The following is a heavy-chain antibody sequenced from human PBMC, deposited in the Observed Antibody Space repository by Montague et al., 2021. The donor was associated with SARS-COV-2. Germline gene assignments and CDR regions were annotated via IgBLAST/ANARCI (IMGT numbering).Heavy chain of an antibody. CDR2: IYYRGTA. CDR1: GGSISTYY. D-gene: IGHD1-14*01. CDR3: ARLVGGRGTRFDP. V-gene: IGHV4-59*08. Sequence: SETLSLTCTVSGGSISTYYWSWIRQPPGKGLEWIGYIYYRGTANYNPSLKSRVTISVDTSKNQFSLKVRSVTAADTAVYYCARLVGGRGTRFDPWGQGTLVTVSS. J-gene: IGHJ5*02.